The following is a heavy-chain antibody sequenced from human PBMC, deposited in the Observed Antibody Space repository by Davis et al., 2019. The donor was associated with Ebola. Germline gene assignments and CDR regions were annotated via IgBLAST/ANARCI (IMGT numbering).Heavy chain of an antibody. D-gene: IGHD6-13*01. Sequence: SETLSLTCTVSGGSISSYYWSWIRQPPGKGLEWIGEINHSGSTNYNPSLKSRVTISVDTSKNQFSLKLSSVTAADTAVYYCARGPSIAAWDYWGQGTLVTVSS. J-gene: IGHJ4*02. V-gene: IGHV4-34*01. CDR1: GGSISSYY. CDR3: ARGPSIAAWDY. CDR2: INHSGST.